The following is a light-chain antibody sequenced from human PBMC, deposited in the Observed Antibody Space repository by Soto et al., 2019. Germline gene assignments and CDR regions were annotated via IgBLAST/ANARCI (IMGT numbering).Light chain of an antibody. Sequence: DIVMTQSPLSLPVTPGEPASISCSSSQSLLQSNGYNYLDWYLQKPGQSPQLLIYFGSYRASGVPDRLSGSGSGTDFTLKIRRVEAEDVGVYYCMQFQQSPPTFGQGTKVDIK. CDR2: FGS. CDR1: QSLLQSNGYNY. CDR3: MQFQQSPPT. J-gene: IGKJ1*01. V-gene: IGKV2-28*01.